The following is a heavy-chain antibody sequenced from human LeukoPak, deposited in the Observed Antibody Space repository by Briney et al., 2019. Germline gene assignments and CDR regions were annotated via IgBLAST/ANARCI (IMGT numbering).Heavy chain of an antibody. CDR3: ARGRVGEAAIWNAFDI. CDR1: GYTFTSYD. CDR2: MNPNSGNT. Sequence: GASVKVSCKASGYTFTSYDINWVRQATGQGLEWMGWMNPNSGNTGYAQKFQGRVTMTRNTSISTAYMELSSLRSEDTAVYYCARGRVGEAAIWNAFDIWGQGTMVTVSS. D-gene: IGHD1-1*01. J-gene: IGHJ3*02. V-gene: IGHV1-8*01.